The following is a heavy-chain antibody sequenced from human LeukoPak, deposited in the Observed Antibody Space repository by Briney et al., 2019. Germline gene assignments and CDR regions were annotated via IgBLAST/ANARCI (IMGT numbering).Heavy chain of an antibody. D-gene: IGHD1-26*01. Sequence: TGGSLRLSCAASGFTFDDYTMHWVRQAPGKGLEWVSLISWDGGSTYYADSVKGRFTISRDNSKNSLYLRMNSLRTEDTALYYCAKDISGSYFLGNYFDYWGQGTLVTVSS. V-gene: IGHV3-43*01. J-gene: IGHJ4*02. CDR1: GFTFDDYT. CDR2: ISWDGGST. CDR3: AKDISGSYFLGNYFDY.